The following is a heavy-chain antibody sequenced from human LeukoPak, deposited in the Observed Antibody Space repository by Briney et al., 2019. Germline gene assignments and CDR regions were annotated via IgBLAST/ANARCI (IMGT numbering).Heavy chain of an antibody. V-gene: IGHV4-59*06. Sequence: SETLSLTCTVSAGSISSYYWSWIRQHPGKGLEWIGYIYYSGSTYYNPSLKSRVTISVDTSKNQFSLKLSSVTAADTAVYYCARVELTGYCDFDYWGQGTLVTVSS. CDR3: ARVELTGYCDFDY. CDR1: AGSISSYY. D-gene: IGHD3-9*01. J-gene: IGHJ4*02. CDR2: IYYSGST.